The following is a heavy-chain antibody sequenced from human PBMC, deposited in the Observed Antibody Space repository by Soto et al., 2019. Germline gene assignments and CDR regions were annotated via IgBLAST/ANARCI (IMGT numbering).Heavy chain of an antibody. CDR2: LSGSGDST. J-gene: IGHJ5*02. D-gene: IGHD2-2*03. CDR3: AKEKHGYCSSTSCWGWFDP. CDR1: GFTFSNYA. V-gene: IGHV3-23*01. Sequence: VQLLESGGGLVQPGGSLRLSCAASGFTFSNYALSWVRQAPGKGLEWVSGLSGSGDSTYYADSVKGRFTISRDNSKNPLYLQMNSLRAEDTAVYYCAKEKHGYCSSTSCWGWFDPWGQGTPVTVSS.